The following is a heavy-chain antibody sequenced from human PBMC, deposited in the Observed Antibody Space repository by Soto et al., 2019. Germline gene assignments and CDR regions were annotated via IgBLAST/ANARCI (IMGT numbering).Heavy chain of an antibody. Sequence: QEQLVESGGGVVQPGKSLRLSCAASGFTFNTYGMHWVRQAPGKGLEWVAVISYDGSEKYYVDSVKGRFTISKDISKNTLYLQMNSLRPEDTAVYYCAKSPNFYCSSPNCYKYYFDHWGQGTRVTVSS. V-gene: IGHV3-30*18. CDR3: AKSPNFYCSSPNCYKYYFDH. D-gene: IGHD2-2*02. CDR2: ISYDGSEK. J-gene: IGHJ4*02. CDR1: GFTFNTYG.